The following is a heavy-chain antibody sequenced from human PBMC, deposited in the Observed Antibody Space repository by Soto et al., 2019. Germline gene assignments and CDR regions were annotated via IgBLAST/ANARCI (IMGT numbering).Heavy chain of an antibody. CDR1: GGTFSSYA. Sequence: QVQLVQSGVEVKKPGSSVKVSCKASGGTFSSYAISWVRQAPGQGLEWMGGIIPIFGTANYAQKFQGRVTITADESTSTAYMELSSLRSEDTAVYYCAILTPIPPTPSLSNWFDPWGQGTLVTVSS. CDR3: AILTPIPPTPSLSNWFDP. J-gene: IGHJ5*02. V-gene: IGHV1-69*01. D-gene: IGHD2-8*01. CDR2: IIPIFGTA.